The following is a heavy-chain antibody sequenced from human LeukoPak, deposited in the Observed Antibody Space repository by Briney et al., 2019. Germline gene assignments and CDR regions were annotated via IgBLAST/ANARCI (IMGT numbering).Heavy chain of an antibody. Sequence: GGSLRLSCAASGFTFSNYAMTWVRQAPGKGLEWVSVITTSGANTYCADSVKGRFTISRDNSKNTLYLQMNSLRAEDTAVYYCAKDSSRDDYGDYGTFDYWGQGTLVTVSS. D-gene: IGHD4-17*01. J-gene: IGHJ4*02. V-gene: IGHV3-23*01. CDR3: AKDSSRDDYGDYGTFDY. CDR1: GFTFSNYA. CDR2: ITTSGANT.